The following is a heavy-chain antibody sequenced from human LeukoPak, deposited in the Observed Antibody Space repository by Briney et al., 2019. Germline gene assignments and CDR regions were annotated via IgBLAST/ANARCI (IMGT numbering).Heavy chain of an antibody. Sequence: SETLSLTCTVSGGSISSYYWSWIRQPPGKELEWIGYIYYSGSTNYNPSLKSRVTTSVDTSKNQFSLKLSSVTAADTAVYYCARDSSRDDASDIWGQGTMVTVSS. D-gene: IGHD6-6*01. CDR2: IYYSGST. CDR3: ARDSSRDDASDI. J-gene: IGHJ3*02. CDR1: GGSISSYY. V-gene: IGHV4-59*01.